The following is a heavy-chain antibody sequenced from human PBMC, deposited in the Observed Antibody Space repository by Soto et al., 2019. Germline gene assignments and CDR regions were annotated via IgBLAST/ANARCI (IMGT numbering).Heavy chain of an antibody. CDR2: IYYSGST. J-gene: IGHJ4*02. CDR3: ARDHGGSSGHFDS. Sequence: SETLSLTCTVSGGSISSSSYYWGWIRQPPGKGLEWIGSIYYSGSTYYNPSLKSRVTISVDTSKNQFSLKLSSVTAADTAVYYCARDHGGSSGHFDSWGQGTLVTVSS. V-gene: IGHV4-39*02. D-gene: IGHD6-19*01. CDR1: GGSISSSSYY.